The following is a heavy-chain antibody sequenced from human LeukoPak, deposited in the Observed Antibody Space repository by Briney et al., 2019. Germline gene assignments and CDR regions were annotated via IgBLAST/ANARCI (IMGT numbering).Heavy chain of an antibody. J-gene: IGHJ6*03. CDR2: ITGSGGGT. V-gene: IGHV3-23*01. CDR1: GFTFSTYA. CDR3: AKGAGVDLHYYYYLDV. D-gene: IGHD3-10*01. Sequence: PGGSLRLSCAASGFTFSTYAMTWVRLAPGEGLEWVSAITGSGGGTYYADSVKGRFSISRDNSKNTVYLQMNSLRAEDTAIYYCAKGAGVDLHYYYYLDVWGKGTTVTVSS.